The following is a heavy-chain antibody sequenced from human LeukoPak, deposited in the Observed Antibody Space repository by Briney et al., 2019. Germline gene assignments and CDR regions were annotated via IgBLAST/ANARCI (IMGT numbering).Heavy chain of an antibody. Sequence: AGGSLRLSCAASGFTFSSYGMHWVRQAPGKGLEWVAVISYDGSNKYYADSVKGRFTISRDNSKNTLYLQMNSLRAEDTAVYYCAKVEQPKEDYYYYYYMDVWGKGTTVTVSS. CDR2: ISYDGSNK. CDR3: AKVEQPKEDYYYYYYMDV. D-gene: IGHD6-13*01. V-gene: IGHV3-30*18. CDR1: GFTFSSYG. J-gene: IGHJ6*03.